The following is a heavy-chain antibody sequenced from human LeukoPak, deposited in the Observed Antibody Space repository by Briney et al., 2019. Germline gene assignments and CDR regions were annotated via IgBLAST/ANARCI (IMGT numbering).Heavy chain of an antibody. CDR2: IYHSGRT. CDR3: AGPIYEAVEQ. CDR1: GFTFSNYW. J-gene: IGHJ4*02. Sequence: GSLRLSCAASGFTFSNYWMHWVRQAPGKGLVWIGYIYHSGRTSYNPSLKSRVTISVDTSKNEFSLKLRFVTAADTAVYYCAGPIYEAVEQWGQGTLVTVSS. V-gene: IGHV4-59*08. D-gene: IGHD3-3*01.